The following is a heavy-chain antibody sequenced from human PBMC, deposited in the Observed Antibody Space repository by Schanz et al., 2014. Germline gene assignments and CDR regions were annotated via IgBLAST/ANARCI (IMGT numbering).Heavy chain of an antibody. CDR3: ATEGPRGTRHPINYYYAMDN. D-gene: IGHD6-6*01. Sequence: EVQLLESGGTVVQPGGSLRVSCAASGFVFRTFAMYWVRQAPGKGLEWVSAITGSGSKTYYADSVKGRFTIARDNSKNTLFLQMDSLRVEDTAVYYCATEGPRGTRHPINYYYAMDNWGQGTKVT. CDR2: ITGSGSKT. J-gene: IGHJ6*02. CDR1: GFVFRTFA. V-gene: IGHV3-23*01.